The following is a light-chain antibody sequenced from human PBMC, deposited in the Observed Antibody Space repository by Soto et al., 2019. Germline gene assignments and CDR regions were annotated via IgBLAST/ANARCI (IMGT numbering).Light chain of an antibody. Sequence: EIVMTQSPVTLSMSPGERAALSCRASQNVNNNLAWYQQKPGQAPRLLIYGVSARGTGVPARFSGSGSGTEFTFTISSLQSEDFAVYYCQQYSKWPPTFGRGTHWRL. CDR3: QQYSKWPPT. CDR2: GVS. J-gene: IGKJ5*01. V-gene: IGKV3-15*01. CDR1: QNVNNN.